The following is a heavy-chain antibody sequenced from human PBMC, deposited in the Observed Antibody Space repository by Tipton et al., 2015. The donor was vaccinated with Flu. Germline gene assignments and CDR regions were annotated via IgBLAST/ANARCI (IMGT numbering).Heavy chain of an antibody. J-gene: IGHJ4*02. V-gene: IGHV3-11*01. Sequence: LSLTCAASGFTFSDYYMSWIRQAPGKGLEWVSYISSSGSTIYYADSVKGRFTISRDNAKNSLYLQMNSLRAEDTAVYYCARDLSYSSGWYNYWGQGTLITVSS. CDR2: ISSSGSTI. CDR3: ARDLSYSSGWYNY. CDR1: GFTFSDYY. D-gene: IGHD6-19*01.